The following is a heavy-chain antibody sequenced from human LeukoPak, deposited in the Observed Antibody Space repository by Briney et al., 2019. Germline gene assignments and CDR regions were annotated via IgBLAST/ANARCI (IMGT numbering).Heavy chain of an antibody. D-gene: IGHD3-3*01. CDR3: ARDLRFVFDP. Sequence: GGSLRLSCAASGFTFSSYAMHWVRQAPGKGLEWVAVISYDGSNKYYADSVKGRFTISRDNSKNTLYLQMNSLRAEDTAVYYCARDLRFVFDPWGQGTLVTVSS. CDR2: ISYDGSNK. V-gene: IGHV3-30-3*01. CDR1: GFTFSSYA. J-gene: IGHJ5*02.